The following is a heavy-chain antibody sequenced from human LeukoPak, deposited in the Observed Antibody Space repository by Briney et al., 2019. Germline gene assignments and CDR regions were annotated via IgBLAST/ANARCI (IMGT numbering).Heavy chain of an antibody. D-gene: IGHD3-22*01. CDR3: ARARGYYYDSFDY. CDR2: ISIDGSTT. J-gene: IGHJ4*02. V-gene: IGHV3-74*01. Sequence: AGSLRLSCAASGFTFNSYWMHWVRQAPGKGLVWVSRISIDGSTTSYADSVKGRFTISRENAENTLYLQMNSLRAEDTAVYYCARARGYYYDSFDYWGQGTLVTVSS. CDR1: GFTFNSYW.